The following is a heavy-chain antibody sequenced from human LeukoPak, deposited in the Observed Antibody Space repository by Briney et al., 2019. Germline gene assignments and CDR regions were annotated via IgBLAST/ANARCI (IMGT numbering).Heavy chain of an antibody. Sequence: PSETLSLTCTVSGGSISSGGYYWSWIRQPPGKGLEWIGYIYHSGSTYYNPSHKSRVTISVDRSKNQFSLKLSSVTAADTAVYYCARLGIDYYDGPQLIYFDYWGQGTLVTVSS. CDR3: ARLGIDYYDGPQLIYFDY. CDR2: IYHSGST. CDR1: GGSISSGGYY. J-gene: IGHJ4*02. V-gene: IGHV4-30-2*01. D-gene: IGHD3-22*01.